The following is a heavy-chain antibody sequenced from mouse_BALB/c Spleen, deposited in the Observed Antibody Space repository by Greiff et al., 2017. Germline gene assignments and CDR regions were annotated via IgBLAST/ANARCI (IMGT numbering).Heavy chain of an antibody. D-gene: IGHD1-1*01. CDR3: ARELRNYCDY. CDR2: ISSGGST. J-gene: IGHJ2*01. V-gene: IGHV5-6-5*01. Sequence: EVKLVESGGGLVKPGGSLKLSCAASGFTFSSYAMSWVRQTPEKRLEWVASISSGGSTYYPDSVKGRFTISRDNARNILYLQMSSLRSEDTAMYYCARELRNYCDYWGQGTTLTVSS. CDR1: GFTFSSYA.